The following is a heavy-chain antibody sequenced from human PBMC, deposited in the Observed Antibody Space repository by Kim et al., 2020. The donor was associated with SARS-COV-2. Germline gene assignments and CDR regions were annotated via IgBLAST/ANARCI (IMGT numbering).Heavy chain of an antibody. CDR1: GLTFNTHA. CDR2: ISYDGRDK. Sequence: GGSLRLSCAASGLTFNTHAMHWVRQVPGKGLEWVAIISYDGRDKTYANSVKGRFTISRDNSKNTLFLQMNSLRLEDTALYYCTREPPSGGPGQDDHWGQGTLVTVSS. V-gene: IGHV3-30*04. D-gene: IGHD1-26*01. J-gene: IGHJ4*02. CDR3: TREPPSGGPGQDDH.